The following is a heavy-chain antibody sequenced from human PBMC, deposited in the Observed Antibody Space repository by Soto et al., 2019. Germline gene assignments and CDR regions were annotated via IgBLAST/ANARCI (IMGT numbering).Heavy chain of an antibody. Sequence: EVQLVESGGGLVQPGGSLKLSCAASGFTFSGSAMHWVRQASGKGLEWVGRIRSKANSYATAYAASVKGRFTISRDDSKNTAYLQMNSLKTEDTAVYYCTSSGYNSDWYFDLWGRGTLATVSS. CDR3: TSSGYNSDWYFDL. CDR1: GFTFSGSA. V-gene: IGHV3-73*02. J-gene: IGHJ2*01. CDR2: IRSKANSYAT. D-gene: IGHD1-20*01.